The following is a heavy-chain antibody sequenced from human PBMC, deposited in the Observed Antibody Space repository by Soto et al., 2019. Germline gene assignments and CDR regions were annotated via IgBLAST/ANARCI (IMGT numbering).Heavy chain of an antibody. CDR3: ARRNSSPTIPYYYYGMDV. D-gene: IGHD6-13*01. CDR2: IYPGDSDT. V-gene: IGHV5-51*01. Sequence: GESLKISCKGSGYSFTSYWIGWVRQMPGKGLEWMGIIYPGDSDTRYSPSFQGQVTISADKSISTAYLQWSSLKASDTAMYYCARRNSSPTIPYYYYGMDVWGQGTTVTVSS. J-gene: IGHJ6*02. CDR1: GYSFTSYW.